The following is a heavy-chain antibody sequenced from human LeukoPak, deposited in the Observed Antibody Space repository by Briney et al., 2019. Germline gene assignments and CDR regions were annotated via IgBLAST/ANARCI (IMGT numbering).Heavy chain of an antibody. J-gene: IGHJ1*01. CDR3: ARDYGDYAEYFQH. CDR1: GFTFSSYW. D-gene: IGHD4-17*01. Sequence: GGSLRLSCAASGFTFSSYWMHWVRQAPGKGLVWVSRINSDGSSTSYADSVEGRFTISRDNAKNTLYLQMNSLRAEDTAVYYCARDYGDYAEYFQHWGQGTLVTVSS. V-gene: IGHV3-74*01. CDR2: INSDGSST.